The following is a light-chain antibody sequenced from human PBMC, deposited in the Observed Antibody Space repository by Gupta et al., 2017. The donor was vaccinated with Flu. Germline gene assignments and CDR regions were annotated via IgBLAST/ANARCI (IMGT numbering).Light chain of an antibody. Sequence: IANSGTGISSAVGGYDYVSWYQHQPGEAPDLVMFVDNRRTSGVADRFSGSNSGNTASLTLTGLGAEDEADDYCNSHRKNDNVVVFGGGTKLTVL. CDR2: VDN. J-gene: IGLJ2*01. V-gene: IGLV2-14*01. CDR1: SSAVGGYDY. CDR3: NSHRKNDNVVV.